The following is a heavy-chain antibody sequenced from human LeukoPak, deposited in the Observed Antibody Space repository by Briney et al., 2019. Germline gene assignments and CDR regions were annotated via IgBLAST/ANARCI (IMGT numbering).Heavy chain of an antibody. CDR3: XXXNMVQGVGSFFDRNWFDP. J-gene: IGHJ5*02. CDR2: INPSGGST. D-gene: IGHD3-10*01. CDR1: GYTFTSYY. Sequence: ASVKVSCKASGYTFTSYYMHWVRQAPGQGLEWMGIINPSGGSTSYAQKFQGRVTMTRDTSTSTVYMELSRLRSDDPAVYYCXXXNMVQGVGSFFDRNWFDPWGQGTLVTVSS. V-gene: IGHV1-46*01.